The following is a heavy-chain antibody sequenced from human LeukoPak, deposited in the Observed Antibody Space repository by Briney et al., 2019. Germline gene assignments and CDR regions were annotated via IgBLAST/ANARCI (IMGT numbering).Heavy chain of an antibody. CDR3: AKPITFGGVIVTPFDY. Sequence: GGSLRLSCAASGFTFDDYAMHWVRQAPGKGLEWVSLISWDGGSTYYADSVKGRFTISRDNSKNSLYLQMNSLRAEDTALYYCAKPITFGGVIVTPFDYWGQGTLVTVSS. V-gene: IGHV3-43D*03. CDR1: GFTFDDYA. CDR2: ISWDGGST. D-gene: IGHD3-16*02. J-gene: IGHJ4*02.